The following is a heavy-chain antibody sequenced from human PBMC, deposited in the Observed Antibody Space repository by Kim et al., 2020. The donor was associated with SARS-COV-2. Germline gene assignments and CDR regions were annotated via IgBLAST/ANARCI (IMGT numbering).Heavy chain of an antibody. CDR2: TA. Sequence: TANYAQKFQGRVTITADESTSTAYMELSSLRSEDTAVYYCATIPGPLYVYWGQGTLVTVSS. V-gene: IGHV1-69*01. D-gene: IGHD2-2*02. J-gene: IGHJ4*02. CDR3: ATIPGPLYVY.